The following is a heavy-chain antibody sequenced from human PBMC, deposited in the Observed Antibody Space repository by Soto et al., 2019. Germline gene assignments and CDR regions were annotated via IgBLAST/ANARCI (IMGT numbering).Heavy chain of an antibody. J-gene: IGHJ6*02. Sequence: SVKVSCKASGYTFTGYYVHWVRQAPGQGLEWMGWINPNSGDTYLAQRFQGRVTMNRDTSIGTAYMELRGLTSDDTAEYYCAKGGAIVAAGTRVYLYNAMEVWGQGTTVTVS. CDR2: INPNSGDT. V-gene: IGHV1-2*02. CDR1: GYTFTGYY. D-gene: IGHD1-26*01. CDR3: AKGGAIVAAGTRVYLYNAMEV.